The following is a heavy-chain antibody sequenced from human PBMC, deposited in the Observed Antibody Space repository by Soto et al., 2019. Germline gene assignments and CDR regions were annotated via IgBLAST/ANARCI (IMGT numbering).Heavy chain of an antibody. CDR3: AGVEYRFGYCFDY. J-gene: IGHJ4*02. V-gene: IGHV3-48*03. Sequence: GGSLRLSCAASGFTFSSYEMNWVRQAPGKGLEWVSYISSSGSTIYYADSVKGRFTISRDNAMNLLYLQMDSLRAEDTAVYYCAGVEYRFGYCFDYWGQGTLVTVSS. CDR1: GFTFSSYE. CDR2: ISSSGSTI. D-gene: IGHD5-18*01.